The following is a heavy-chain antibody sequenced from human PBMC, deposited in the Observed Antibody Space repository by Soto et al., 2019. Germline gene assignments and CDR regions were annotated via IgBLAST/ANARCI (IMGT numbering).Heavy chain of an antibody. CDR3: AREILIWFGELAENWFDT. V-gene: IGHV4-30-4*01. CDR1: GGSISSGDYY. CDR2: IYYSGST. D-gene: IGHD3-10*01. Sequence: SETLSLTCTVSGGSISSGDYYLSWIRQPPGKGLEWIGYIYYSGSTYYNPSLKSRVTISVDTSKNQFSLKLSSVTAADTAVYYCAREILIWFGELAENWFDTWGQGTLVTVSS. J-gene: IGHJ5*02.